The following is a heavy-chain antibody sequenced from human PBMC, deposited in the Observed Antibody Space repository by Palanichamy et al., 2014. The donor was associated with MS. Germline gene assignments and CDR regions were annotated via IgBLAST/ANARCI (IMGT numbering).Heavy chain of an antibody. CDR1: GYTFTSYA. V-gene: IGHV1-3*01. CDR2: INAGTGDT. CDR3: ARDRARDTRGWFDP. D-gene: IGHD3-10*01. Sequence: QVHLVQSGAEVKKPGASVKVSCKASGYTFTSYAIHWVRQAPGQRLEYMGWINAGTGDTKCSQKFQGRVTITRDTSASTAYMELSSLRSEDTAVYYCARDRARDTRGWFDPWGQGTLVTVSS. J-gene: IGHJ5*02.